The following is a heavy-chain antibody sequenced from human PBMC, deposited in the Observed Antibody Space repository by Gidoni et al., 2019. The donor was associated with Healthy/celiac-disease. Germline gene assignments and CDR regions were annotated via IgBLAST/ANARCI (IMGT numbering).Heavy chain of an antibody. Sequence: EVQLVESGGGLVQPGGSLRLCCEASGFHFRSYEMNLVRQAPGNGREWVSDMSSSGSTIVYADSVKGRFTISRDNAKNSLYLQMNRLIAEDTAVYYRARGGDYYGSGTVFDYWGQGTLVTVSS. CDR3: ARGGDYYGSGTVFDY. CDR2: MSSSGSTI. V-gene: IGHV3-48*03. D-gene: IGHD3-10*01. CDR1: GFHFRSYE. J-gene: IGHJ4*02.